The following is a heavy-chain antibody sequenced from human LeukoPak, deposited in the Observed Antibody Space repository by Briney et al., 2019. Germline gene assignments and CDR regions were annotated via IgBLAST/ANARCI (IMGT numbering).Heavy chain of an antibody. V-gene: IGHV1-2*02. CDR1: GYTFTGNY. CDR2: INPNSGGT. J-gene: IGHJ4*02. D-gene: IGHD2-21*02. CDR3: ARVPNIVVVTAYFDY. Sequence: GASVKVSCKASGYTFTGNYMHWVRQAPGQGLEWMGWINPNSGGTNYAQKFQGRVTMTRDTSISTAYMELSRLRSDDTAVYYCARVPNIVVVTAYFDYWGQGTLVTVSS.